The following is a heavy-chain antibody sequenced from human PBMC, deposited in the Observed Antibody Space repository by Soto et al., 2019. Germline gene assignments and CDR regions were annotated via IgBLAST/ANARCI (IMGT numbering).Heavy chain of an antibody. CDR2: INPSGGST. CDR3: ERSGYSNYDFDY. CDR1: GYTFTSYY. D-gene: IGHD4-4*01. Sequence: ASVKVSCKASGYTFTSYYMHWVRQAPGQGLEWMGIINPSGGSTSYAQKFQGRVTMTRDTSTSTVYMELSSLRSEDTAVYYCERSGYSNYDFDYCGQRTLVPVSS. V-gene: IGHV1-46*01. J-gene: IGHJ4*02.